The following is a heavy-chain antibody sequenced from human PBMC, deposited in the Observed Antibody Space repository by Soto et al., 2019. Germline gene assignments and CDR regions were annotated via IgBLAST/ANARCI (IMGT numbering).Heavy chain of an antibody. Sequence: EVQLLESGGGLVQPGGSLRLSCAASGFTFSSYAMSWVRHAPGKGLEWVSAISGSGGSTYYADSVKGRFTISRDNSKNTLYLQMNSLRAEDTAVYYCAKGGYGVGATIPDAFDIWGQGTMVTVSS. CDR1: GFTFSSYA. V-gene: IGHV3-23*01. CDR3: AKGGYGVGATIPDAFDI. D-gene: IGHD1-26*01. J-gene: IGHJ3*02. CDR2: ISGSGGST.